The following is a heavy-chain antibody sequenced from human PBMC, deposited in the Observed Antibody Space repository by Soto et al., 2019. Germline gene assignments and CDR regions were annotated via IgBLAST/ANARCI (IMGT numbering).Heavy chain of an antibody. Sequence: QVQLVQSGGEVTKPGASVKVSCKSSGYTFTSYGVSWVRQAPGQGLEWLGWISVYTGNTKQAQKFQDRVTLTTEASPSTAYMELRSLRSDDTAVYYCARDRCTTDRCYTHHFDVWGQGTTVTVPS. V-gene: IGHV1-18*04. CDR3: ARDRCTTDRCYTHHFDV. CDR2: ISVYTGNT. CDR1: GYTFTSYG. D-gene: IGHD2-8*01. J-gene: IGHJ6*02.